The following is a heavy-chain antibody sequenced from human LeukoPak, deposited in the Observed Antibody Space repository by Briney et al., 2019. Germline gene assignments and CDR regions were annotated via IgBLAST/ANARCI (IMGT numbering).Heavy chain of an antibody. CDR3: ARAYGSGWYYYYYMDV. J-gene: IGHJ6*03. CDR1: GYTFTSYD. CDR2: MNPNSGNT. D-gene: IGHD6-19*01. Sequence: ASVKVSCKASGYTFTSYDINWVRQATGQGLEWMGWMNPNSGNTGYAQKFQGRVTMTRNTSISTAYMELSSLRSEDTAVYYCARAYGSGWYYYYYMDVWGKGTTVTISS. V-gene: IGHV1-8*01.